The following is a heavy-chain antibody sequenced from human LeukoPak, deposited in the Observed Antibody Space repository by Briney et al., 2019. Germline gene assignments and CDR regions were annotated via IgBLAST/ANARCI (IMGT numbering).Heavy chain of an antibody. Sequence: SETLSLTCTVSGGSMSSGSYYWSWIRQHPGKGLEWIGYIYYSGSTDYNPSLKSRVTISVDTSKHQFSLKLDSVTAADTAVYYCARGEKRFLERFLDTFDIWGQGTMVTVSS. D-gene: IGHD3-3*01. CDR3: ARGEKRFLERFLDTFDI. CDR1: GGSMSSGSYY. CDR2: IYYSGST. V-gene: IGHV4-31*03. J-gene: IGHJ3*02.